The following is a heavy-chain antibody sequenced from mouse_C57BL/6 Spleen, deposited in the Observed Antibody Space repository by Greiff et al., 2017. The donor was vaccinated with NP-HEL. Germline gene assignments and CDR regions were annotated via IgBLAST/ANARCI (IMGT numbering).Heavy chain of an antibody. D-gene: IGHD2-1*01. V-gene: IGHV1-50*01. CDR2: IDPSDSYT. J-gene: IGHJ1*03. CDR1: GYTFTSYW. CDR3: ARNGNYGGWYFDV. Sequence: VQLQPGADLVKPGASVKLSCKASGYTFTSYWMQWLKQRPGQGLEWIGEIDPSDSYTNYNQKFKGKATLTVDTSSSTAYMQLSSLTSEDSAVYYCARNGNYGGWYFDVWGTGTTVTVSS.